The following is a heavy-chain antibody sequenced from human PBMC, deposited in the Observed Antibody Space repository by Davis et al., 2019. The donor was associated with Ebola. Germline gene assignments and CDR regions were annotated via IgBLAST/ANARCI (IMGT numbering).Heavy chain of an antibody. V-gene: IGHV3-30-3*01. J-gene: IGHJ4*02. Sequence: PGGSLRLSCAVSGFTFSPYAMHWVRQAPGKGLEWVAVLAADGVREFYAESVKGRFIVSRDSLRNTLFLQMDNVKTEDTGLYYCARDKHGAWDFDYWGQGVLVTVAS. CDR1: GFTFSPYA. CDR2: LAADGVRE. CDR3: ARDKHGAWDFDY. D-gene: IGHD3-10*01.